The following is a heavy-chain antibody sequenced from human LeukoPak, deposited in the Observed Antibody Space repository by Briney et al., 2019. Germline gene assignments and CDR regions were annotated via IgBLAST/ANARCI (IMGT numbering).Heavy chain of an antibody. Sequence: ASVKVSCKASGYTFTGYYMHWVRQAPGQGLEWMGWINPNSGGTNYAQKFQGRVTMTWDTSISTAYMELSRLRSDDTAVYYCARSDTIFGVAPGGNWGQGTLVTVSS. CDR1: GYTFTGYY. CDR2: INPNSGGT. V-gene: IGHV1-2*02. CDR3: ARSDTIFGVAPGGN. J-gene: IGHJ4*02. D-gene: IGHD3-3*01.